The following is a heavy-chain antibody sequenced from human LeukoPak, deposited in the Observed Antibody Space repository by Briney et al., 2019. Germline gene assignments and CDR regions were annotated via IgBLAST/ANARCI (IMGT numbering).Heavy chain of an antibody. V-gene: IGHV3-30*02. D-gene: IGHD2-21*02. J-gene: IGHJ4*02. CDR2: IRHDGSDK. Sequence: GSLRLSCAASGFTFSNYNMHWVRPAPGKGLEWVTFIRHDGSDKHYADSVKGRFTISRDNSKNTLFLQMNSLRAEDTAIYYCAKDGGGGDCYLDYWGQGALVTVSS. CDR3: AKDGGGGDCYLDY. CDR1: GFTFSNYN.